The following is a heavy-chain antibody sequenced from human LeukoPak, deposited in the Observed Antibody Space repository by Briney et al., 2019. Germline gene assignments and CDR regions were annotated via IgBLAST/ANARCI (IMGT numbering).Heavy chain of an antibody. V-gene: IGHV1-18*01. Sequence: ASVKVSCKASGYTFTTYGISWVRQASGQGLEWMGWISAYNGNTNYAQKFQGRVTMTTDTSTSTAYMELRSLRSDDTAMYYCARDHSGYSFFWFDPWGQGTLVTVSS. CDR3: ARDHSGYSFFWFDP. D-gene: IGHD3-22*01. J-gene: IGHJ5*02. CDR2: ISAYNGNT. CDR1: GYTFTTYG.